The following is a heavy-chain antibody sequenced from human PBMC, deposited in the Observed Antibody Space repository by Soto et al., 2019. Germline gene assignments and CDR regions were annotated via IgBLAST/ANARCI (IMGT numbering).Heavy chain of an antibody. J-gene: IGHJ5*02. Sequence: QLQLQESGPGLVKPSETLSLTCTVSGGSISSSRYYWGWIRQPPGKGLEWIGRIYYSGSTYYNPSPRGRVTISVATSTHQSSLKLSSVPAADTAVYYCTNSNWFAPSGQGTLVTVSS. CDR3: TNSNWFAP. CDR2: IYYSGST. CDR1: GGSISSSRYY. V-gene: IGHV4-39*01. D-gene: IGHD3-10*01.